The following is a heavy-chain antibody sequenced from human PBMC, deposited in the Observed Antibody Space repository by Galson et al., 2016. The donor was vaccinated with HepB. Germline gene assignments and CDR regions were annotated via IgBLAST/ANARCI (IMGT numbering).Heavy chain of an antibody. D-gene: IGHD6-19*01. CDR2: ITGSGSST. V-gene: IGHV3-23*01. CDR3: ARGYSSGSYYFDY. J-gene: IGHJ4*02. CDR1: GFSFSRSD. Sequence: SLRLSCATSGFSFSRSDMNWVRQAPGKGLEWVSAITGSGSSTHYADSVKGRFTISRDKSKNTLYLQMNSLRAEDTAVYYCARGYSSGSYYFDYWGQGTLVTVSS.